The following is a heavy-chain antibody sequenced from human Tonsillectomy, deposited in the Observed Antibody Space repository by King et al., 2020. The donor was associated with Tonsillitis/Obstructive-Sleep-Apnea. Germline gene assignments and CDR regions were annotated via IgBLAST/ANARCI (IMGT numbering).Heavy chain of an antibody. CDR3: STLWPLDY. J-gene: IGHJ4*02. CDR2: ISYDGSNK. V-gene: IGHV3-30*04. Sequence: VQLVESGGGVVQPGRSLRLSCAASGFTFSSYAMHWVRQAPGKGLEWVAVISYDGSNKYYADSVKGRFTISRDNSKKTLYLHMNSLRAEDTAVYYCSTLWPLDYWGQGTLVTVSS. CDR1: GFTFSSYA. D-gene: IGHD3-10*01.